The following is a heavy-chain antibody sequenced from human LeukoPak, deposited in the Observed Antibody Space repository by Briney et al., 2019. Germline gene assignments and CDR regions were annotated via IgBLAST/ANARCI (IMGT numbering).Heavy chain of an antibody. CDR2: IYPGDSDA. J-gene: IGHJ4*02. Sequence: KGGESLKISCKASGYSFTNYWLGWGRQMPGKGLEWMGIIYPGDSDARYRPSFQGQVTISADKYISTAYLQWSSLKASDTAMYYCARQRLDIDYWGQGTLVTVSS. CDR3: ARQRLDIDY. CDR1: GYSFTNYW. V-gene: IGHV5-51*01.